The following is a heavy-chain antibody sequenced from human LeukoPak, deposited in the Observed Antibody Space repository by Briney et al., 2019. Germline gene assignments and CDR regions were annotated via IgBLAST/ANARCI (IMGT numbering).Heavy chain of an antibody. J-gene: IGHJ4*02. D-gene: IGHD2-15*01. CDR1: GYTFTTYA. Sequence: ASVTVSCKTSGYTFTTYALSWVRQAPGQGLEWMGWIDTNTGNPTYAPDFRGRFVFSLDTAAFTPFRTAFLEVGGLKPDDTAFYYCARGYCADHLCYYFDFWGQGTLVTVSS. V-gene: IGHV7-4-1*01. CDR3: ARGYCADHLCYYFDF. CDR2: IDTNTGNP.